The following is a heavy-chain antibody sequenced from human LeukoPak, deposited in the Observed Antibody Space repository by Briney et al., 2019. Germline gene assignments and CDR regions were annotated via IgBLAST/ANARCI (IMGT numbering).Heavy chain of an antibody. CDR2: IRHDGSNK. Sequence: PGGSLRLSCAASGFTFSSYWMSWVRQAPGKGLEWVAFIRHDGSNKYYADSVKGRFTISRDNSKNTLYLQMNSLRAEDTAVYYCAKDLIVPAAIPYYMDVWGKGTTVTVSS. D-gene: IGHD2-2*01. V-gene: IGHV3-30*02. CDR3: AKDLIVPAAIPYYMDV. J-gene: IGHJ6*03. CDR1: GFTFSSYW.